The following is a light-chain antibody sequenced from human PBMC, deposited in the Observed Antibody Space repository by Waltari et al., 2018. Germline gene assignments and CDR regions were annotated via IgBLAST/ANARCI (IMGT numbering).Light chain of an antibody. J-gene: IGKJ2*01. V-gene: IGKV2-30*02. CDR2: RVS. CDR1: QSLVHSDGNTN. Sequence: DVVMTQSPLSLPVTLGQAASLSCKSSQSLVHSDGNTNFNWFQQRPGQTPRRLIYRVSTRDYGVPDRFSGSGSGTDVTLKINKVEAEDVGVYYCMQGTHWPYTFGQGTKLDIK. CDR3: MQGTHWPYT.